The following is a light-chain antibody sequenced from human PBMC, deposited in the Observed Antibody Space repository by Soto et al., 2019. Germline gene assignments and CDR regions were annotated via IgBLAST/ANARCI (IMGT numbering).Light chain of an antibody. CDR3: SSYAGSNAHV. CDR2: EVS. Sequence: QSVLTQPPSASGSPGQSVTISCTGTSSDVGGYNYVSWYQQHPGKAPKLMIYEVSKRPSGVPDRFSGSKSGNTASLTVSGLQAEDEADYYCSSYAGSNAHVFGTETEVTVL. CDR1: SSDVGGYNY. V-gene: IGLV2-8*01. J-gene: IGLJ1*01.